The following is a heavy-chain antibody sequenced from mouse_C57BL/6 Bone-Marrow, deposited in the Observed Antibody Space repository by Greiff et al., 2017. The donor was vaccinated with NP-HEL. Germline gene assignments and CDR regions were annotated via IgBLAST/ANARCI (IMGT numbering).Heavy chain of an antibody. Sequence: VQLQQSGPELVKPGASVKISCKASGYAFSSSWMNWVKQRPGKGLEWIGRIYPGDGDTNYNGKFKGKATLTADTSSSTAYMQLSSLTSEDSAVCFCARSTIVTTGLAYWGPGTLVTVSA. CDR2: IYPGDGDT. V-gene: IGHV1-82*01. CDR1: GYAFSSSW. CDR3: ARSTIVTTGLAY. D-gene: IGHD2-1*01. J-gene: IGHJ3*01.